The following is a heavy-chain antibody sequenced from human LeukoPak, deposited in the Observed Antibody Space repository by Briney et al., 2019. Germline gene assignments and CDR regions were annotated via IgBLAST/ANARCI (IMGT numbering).Heavy chain of an antibody. CDR1: GYTLTDYH. CDR2: INPNNGAT. D-gene: IGHD5-18*01. J-gene: IGHJ4*02. V-gene: IGHV1-2*02. Sequence: ASVKVSCKASGYTLTDYHIHWVRQAPGQGLEWMGWINPNNGATNYPQKFQGRVTMTSDMSTSTVYMELSSLRFDDTAIYYCAREGAVATAMLSLDYWGQGALVTVSS. CDR3: AREGAVATAMLSLDY.